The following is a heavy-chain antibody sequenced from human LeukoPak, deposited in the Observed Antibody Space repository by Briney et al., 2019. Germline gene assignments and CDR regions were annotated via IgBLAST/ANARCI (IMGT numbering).Heavy chain of an antibody. D-gene: IGHD1-26*01. CDR2: ISSSSSCR. Sequence: GGSLRLSCSASGFTFSSYSMNWGRQAPGKGLEWVSSISSSSSCRYYADSAKGRFTISRDNAKNYLYLQMNSLRAEDTAVYHCARPNSGSYVGYFDYWGQGTLVTVSS. J-gene: IGHJ4*02. CDR3: ARPNSGSYVGYFDY. V-gene: IGHV3-21*01. CDR1: GFTFSSYS.